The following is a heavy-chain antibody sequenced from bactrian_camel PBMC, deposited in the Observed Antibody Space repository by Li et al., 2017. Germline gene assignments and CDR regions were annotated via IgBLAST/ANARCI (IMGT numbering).Heavy chain of an antibody. D-gene: IGHD2*01. J-gene: IGHJ4*01. V-gene: IGHV3S10*01. CDR1: VSSANDYC. CDR2: LDSDGRI. Sequence: DVQLVESGGGSVQAGGSLRLSCAVSVSSANDYCLGWFHQASGKEREWVGSLDSDGRINYADSVKGRFTISKDNANNSVNLIMNSLKPEDTAMYYCAANFGPYCSGPYLARRANFEGQGTQVTVS.